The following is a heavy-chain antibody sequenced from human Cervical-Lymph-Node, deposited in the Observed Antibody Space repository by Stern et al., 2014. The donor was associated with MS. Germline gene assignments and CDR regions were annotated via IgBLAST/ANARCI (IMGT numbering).Heavy chain of an antibody. V-gene: IGHV3-30-3*01. D-gene: IGHD3-10*01. CDR1: GFTFRTYA. CDR2: VSYDGTQR. J-gene: IGHJ4*02. Sequence: VQLVESGGGVVQPGRSLSLSCVGSGFTFRTYAMHWVRQAPGQGLERVAFVSYDGTQRNSTDSVKARFTISRDNSKNTLYLHMNSLRDEDTAVYFCARGGRGVGLEYWGQGALVTVSS. CDR3: ARGGRGVGLEY.